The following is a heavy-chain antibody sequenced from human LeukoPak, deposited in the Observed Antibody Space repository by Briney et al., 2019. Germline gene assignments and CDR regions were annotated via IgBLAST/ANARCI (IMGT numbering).Heavy chain of an antibody. Sequence: SETLSLTCAVYGGSFSGHYWSWIRQPPGKGLEWIGEINHSGSTNYNPSLKSRVTISVDTSKNQFSLKLSSVTAADTAVYYCARVYYYDSRRIDIWGQGTMVTVPS. CDR2: INHSGST. CDR3: ARVYYYDSRRIDI. CDR1: GGSFSGHY. D-gene: IGHD3-22*01. V-gene: IGHV4-34*01. J-gene: IGHJ3*02.